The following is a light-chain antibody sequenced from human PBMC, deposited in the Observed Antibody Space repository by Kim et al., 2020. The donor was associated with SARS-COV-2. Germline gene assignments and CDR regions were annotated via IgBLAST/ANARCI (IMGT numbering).Light chain of an antibody. Sequence: ETVMTQSPATLSVPLGGRATLSCRASQSVGTNLAWYQQKPGQAPRLLIYDASTRATGIPGRVSGSGSGTDFTLTISSLQSEDFAVYYCQQYKNWPPITFGGGTKVDIK. J-gene: IGKJ4*01. CDR3: QQYKNWPPIT. CDR2: DAS. CDR1: QSVGTN. V-gene: IGKV3-15*01.